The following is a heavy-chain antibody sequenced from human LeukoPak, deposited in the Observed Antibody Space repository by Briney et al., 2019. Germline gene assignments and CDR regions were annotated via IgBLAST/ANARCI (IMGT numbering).Heavy chain of an antibody. Sequence: GGSLRLSCAASGFTFSSYSMNWVRQAPGKGLEWVSYISSSSSTIYYADSVKGRFTISRDNAKNSLYLQMNSLRAEDTAVYYCASDVLMVYATSRDYWGQGTPVTVSS. D-gene: IGHD2-8*01. J-gene: IGHJ4*02. CDR3: ASDVLMVYATSRDY. V-gene: IGHV3-48*01. CDR1: GFTFSSYS. CDR2: ISSSSSTI.